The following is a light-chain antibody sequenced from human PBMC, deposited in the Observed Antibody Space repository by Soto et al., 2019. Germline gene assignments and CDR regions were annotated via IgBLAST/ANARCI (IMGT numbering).Light chain of an antibody. J-gene: IGKJ2*01. Sequence: EIVMTQSPATLSVSPGERAPLSCRARQRVSNKLAWYQQKPGQAPRLLIYGASTRATGIPARFSGSGSGTEFTLTISSLQSEDFAVYYCQQYNNWPPYTFGQGTKLEIK. CDR2: GAS. CDR1: QRVSNK. V-gene: IGKV3-15*01. CDR3: QQYNNWPPYT.